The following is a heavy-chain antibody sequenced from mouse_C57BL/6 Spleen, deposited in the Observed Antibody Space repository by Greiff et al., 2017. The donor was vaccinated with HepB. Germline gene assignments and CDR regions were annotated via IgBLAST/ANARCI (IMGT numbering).Heavy chain of an antibody. CDR2: IRSKSSNYAT. Sequence: EVQLVESGGGLVQPKGSLKLSCAASGFTFNTYAMHWVRQAPGKGLEWVARIRSKSSNYATYYADSVKDRFTISRDDSQSMLYLQMNKLKTEDTAMYYCVREGLLSSGWYFDVWGTGTTVTVSS. CDR3: VREGLLSSGWYFDV. CDR1: GFTFNTYA. V-gene: IGHV10-3*01. J-gene: IGHJ1*03. D-gene: IGHD1-1*01.